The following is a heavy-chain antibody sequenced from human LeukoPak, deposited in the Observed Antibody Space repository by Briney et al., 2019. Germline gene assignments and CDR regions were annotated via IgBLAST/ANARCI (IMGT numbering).Heavy chain of an antibody. CDR2: VYSSGST. D-gene: IGHD6-19*01. CDR3: AIGSPYAAGVFDG. J-gene: IGHJ6*04. CDR1: GGSISSGSYY. V-gene: IGHV4-61*02. Sequence: SETLSLTCTVSGGSISSGSYYWRWIRQPAGKGLEWIGRVYSSGSTDYNPSLKSRLSISVDTSKIQFSLRLSSVTAADTAVYYCAIGSPYAAGVFDGWGKGTTVTISS.